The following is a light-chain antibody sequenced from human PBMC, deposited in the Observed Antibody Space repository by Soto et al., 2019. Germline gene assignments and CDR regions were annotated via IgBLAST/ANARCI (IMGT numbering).Light chain of an antibody. V-gene: IGLV1-51*01. CDR1: SSNIETNF. CDR2: DNN. CDR3: VTWDTSLTTTVL. J-gene: IGLJ2*01. Sequence: QSVLTQPPSVSAAPGQKVIISCSGSSSNIETNFVSWYQQLPGTAPKLLIFDNNNRPSGIPDRFSGSKSGTSATLGITGLQTGDEADYYCVTWDTSLTTTVLFGGGTQLTVL.